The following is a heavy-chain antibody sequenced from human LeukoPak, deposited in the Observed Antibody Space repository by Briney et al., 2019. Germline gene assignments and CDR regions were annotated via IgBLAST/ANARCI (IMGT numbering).Heavy chain of an antibody. Sequence: SQTLSLTCAISGDSVSSNSAAWNWIRQSPSRGLEWLGRTFYRSKWYNDYAASVKSRITINPDTSKNQFSLRLNSVTPEDTAVYYCTRVMASTGWFDPWGQGTLVTVSS. J-gene: IGHJ5*02. CDR2: TFYRSKWYN. D-gene: IGHD5-24*01. CDR1: GDSVSSNSAA. V-gene: IGHV6-1*01. CDR3: TRVMASTGWFDP.